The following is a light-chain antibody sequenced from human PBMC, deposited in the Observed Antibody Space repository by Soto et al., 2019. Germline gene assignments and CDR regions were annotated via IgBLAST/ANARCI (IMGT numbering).Light chain of an antibody. CDR1: ESVSSY. J-gene: IGKJ5*01. Sequence: EIVLTQSPATLSLSPGERATLSCRASESVSSYLAWYQQKPGLPPRLLIYETSNRVIGIPDKFSGSGSGTDFTLTIRRLETEDFGVYYCQQRWHWPSNTFGQGTRLEI. CDR3: QQRWHWPSNT. V-gene: IGKV3-11*01. CDR2: ETS.